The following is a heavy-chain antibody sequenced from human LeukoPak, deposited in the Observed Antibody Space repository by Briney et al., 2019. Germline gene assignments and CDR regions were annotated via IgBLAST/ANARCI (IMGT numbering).Heavy chain of an antibody. D-gene: IGHD2-21*01. CDR2: INPNSGGT. J-gene: IGHJ5*02. Sequence: ASVKVSCKTSGYSFTDYYMHWVRQAPGQGLEWMGWINPNSGGTSSAQKFRGRVTMTRDTSITTVYMEVRWLTSDDTAVYYCARADRLHGGPYLIGPWGQGTLVTVSS. CDR1: GYSFTDYY. V-gene: IGHV1-2*02. CDR3: ARADRLHGGPYLIGP.